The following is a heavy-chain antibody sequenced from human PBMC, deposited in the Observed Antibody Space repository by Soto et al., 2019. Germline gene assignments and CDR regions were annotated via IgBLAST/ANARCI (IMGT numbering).Heavy chain of an antibody. D-gene: IGHD2-2*01. CDR2: ISAYNGNT. Sequence: VSVKVSWKASGYTFTSYGISWVRQAPGQGLEWMGWISAYNGNTNYAQKLQGRVTMTTDTSTSTAYMELRSLRSDDTAVYYCARSGGPIVVVPAAIQFDYWGQGTLVTVSS. CDR1: GYTFTSYG. V-gene: IGHV1-18*01. J-gene: IGHJ4*02. CDR3: ARSGGPIVVVPAAIQFDY.